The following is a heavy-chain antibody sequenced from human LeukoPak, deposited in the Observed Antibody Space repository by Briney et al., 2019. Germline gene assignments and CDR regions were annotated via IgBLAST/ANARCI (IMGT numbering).Heavy chain of an antibody. D-gene: IGHD1-1*01. CDR3: ARDWNGRGLFDY. CDR1: GFTVSSNY. CDR2: IYSGGST. V-gene: IGHV3-53*01. Sequence: PGGSLRLSCAASGFTVSSNYMSWVRQAPGKGLEWVSVIYSGGSTYYADSVKGRFTISRDNSKNTLYLQMNSLRAEDTAVYYRARDWNGRGLFDYWGQGTLVTVSS. J-gene: IGHJ4*02.